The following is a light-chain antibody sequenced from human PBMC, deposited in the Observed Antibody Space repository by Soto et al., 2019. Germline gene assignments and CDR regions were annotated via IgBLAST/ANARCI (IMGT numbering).Light chain of an antibody. CDR1: QSISSW. Sequence: DIQITQSPSTLSASVGDRVTITCRASQSISSWLAWYQQKPGKAPKLLIYDASSLESGVPSRLSGSGSGTEFTLTISSLQPDDFATYYCQQYNSYSRTFGQGTKVDI. J-gene: IGKJ1*01. V-gene: IGKV1-5*01. CDR3: QQYNSYSRT. CDR2: DAS.